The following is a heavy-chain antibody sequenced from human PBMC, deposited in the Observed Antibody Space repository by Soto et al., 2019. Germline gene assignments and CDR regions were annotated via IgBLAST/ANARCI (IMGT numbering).Heavy chain of an antibody. D-gene: IGHD6-19*01. CDR3: ARLGSSGWYQGSYFDY. Sequence: QLQLQESGPGLVKPSETLSLSCIVSGGSITRNNHYWGWIRQSPGKGLEWIGSILYRGSTNYNPSPKSRVTLSVETSKNQFSLKMSSETAADTALYYCARLGSSGWYQGSYFDYWGQGTLVTVSS. CDR1: GGSITRNNHY. CDR2: ILYRGST. J-gene: IGHJ4*02. V-gene: IGHV4-39*01.